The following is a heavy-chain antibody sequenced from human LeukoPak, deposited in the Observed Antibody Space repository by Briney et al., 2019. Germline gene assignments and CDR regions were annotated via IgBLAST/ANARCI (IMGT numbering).Heavy chain of an antibody. V-gene: IGHV4-4*09. CDR2: IHTSGSN. D-gene: IGHD1-1*01. CDR3: ARSGSLSRYDIDY. J-gene: IGHJ4*02. Sequence: PSETLSLTCAVSGVSISPYYWAWIRQPPGKGLEWIGYIHTSGSNNQYPSLKSRVTISVDKSKNHFSLRLTSVTAADTAVYYCARSGSLSRYDIDYWGQGTLVTVSS. CDR1: GVSISPYY.